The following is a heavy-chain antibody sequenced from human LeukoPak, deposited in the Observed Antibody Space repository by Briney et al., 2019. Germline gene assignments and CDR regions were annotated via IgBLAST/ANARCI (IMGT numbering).Heavy chain of an antibody. V-gene: IGHV4-59*12. CDR3: ARSSGIAAAVYYFDY. CDR2: IYYSGST. J-gene: IGHJ4*02. D-gene: IGHD6-13*01. CDR1: GGSISSYY. Sequence: PSETLSLTCTVSGGSISSYYWSWIRQPPGKGLEWIGYIYYSGSTNYNPSLKSRVTISVDTSKNQFSLKLSSVTAADTAVYYCARSSGIAAAVYYFDYWGQGTLVTVSS.